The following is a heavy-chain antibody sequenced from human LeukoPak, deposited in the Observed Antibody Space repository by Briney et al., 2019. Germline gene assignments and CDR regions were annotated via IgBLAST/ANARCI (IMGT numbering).Heavy chain of an antibody. Sequence: GGSLRLSCAASEFTFSTYWMHWVRQAPRKGLVWVSRISRDGSNTFYADSVKGRFTISRDNAKNTLYLQMNSLRGDDTTVYYCAREWDLPGAYYMDVWGKGTTVTVSS. V-gene: IGHV3-74*01. CDR1: EFTFSTYW. D-gene: IGHD1-26*01. CDR3: AREWDLPGAYYMDV. J-gene: IGHJ6*03. CDR2: ISRDGSNT.